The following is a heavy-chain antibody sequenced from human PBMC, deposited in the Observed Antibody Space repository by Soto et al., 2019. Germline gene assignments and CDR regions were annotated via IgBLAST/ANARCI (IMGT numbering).Heavy chain of an antibody. CDR3: ARDQYGVTGTPTQYYYGMEV. D-gene: IGHD1-20*01. Sequence: SVKVSCKASGCTFSSYAISWVRQAPGQGLEWMGGIIPIFGTANYAQKFQGRVTITADESTSTAYMELSSLRSEDTAVYYCARDQYGVTGTPTQYYYGMEVLGQGTTVSVSS. CDR1: GCTFSSYA. J-gene: IGHJ6*01. V-gene: IGHV1-69*13. CDR2: IIPIFGTA.